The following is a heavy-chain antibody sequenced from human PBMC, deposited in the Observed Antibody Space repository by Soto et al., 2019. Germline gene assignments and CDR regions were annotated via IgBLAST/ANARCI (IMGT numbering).Heavy chain of an antibody. J-gene: IGHJ6*02. Sequence: QVQLVQSGAEVKKPGASVKVSCKASGYTFTSYDINWVRQATGQGLEWMGWMNPNSGNTGYAQKLQGRVTMTRNTSISTAYRELSSLRSEDTAVYYCASGVPAARYYYYYYGMDVWGQGTTVTVSS. CDR2: MNPNSGNT. V-gene: IGHV1-8*01. CDR1: GYTFTSYD. D-gene: IGHD2-2*01. CDR3: ASGVPAARYYYYYYGMDV.